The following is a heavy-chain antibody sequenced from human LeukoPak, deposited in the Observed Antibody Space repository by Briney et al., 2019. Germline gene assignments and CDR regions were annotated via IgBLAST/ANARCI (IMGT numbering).Heavy chain of an antibody. D-gene: IGHD3-22*01. V-gene: IGHV3-21*01. CDR3: ARVLSVYYYDSSGRRFDY. CDR2: ISSSSSYI. J-gene: IGHJ4*02. Sequence: PGGSPRLSCAASGFTFSSYSMNWVRQAPGKGLEWVSSISSSSSYIYYADSVKGRFTISRDNAKNSLYLQMNSLRAEDTAVYYCARVLSVYYYDSSGRRFDYWGQGTLVTVSS. CDR1: GFTFSSYS.